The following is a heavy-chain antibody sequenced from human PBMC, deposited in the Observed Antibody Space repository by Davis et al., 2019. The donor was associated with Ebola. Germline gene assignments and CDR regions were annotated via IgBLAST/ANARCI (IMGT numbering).Heavy chain of an antibody. CDR3: ARDPSDDFWSGIWGV. CDR2: ISSSSSTI. J-gene: IGHJ6*02. Sequence: PGGSLRLSCAASGFTFSSYSMNWVRQAPGKGLEWVSYISSSSSTIYYADSVKGRFTISRDNAKNSLYLQMNSLRAEDTAVYYCARDPSDDFWSGIWGVWGQGTTVTVSS. CDR1: GFTFSSYS. V-gene: IGHV3-48*01. D-gene: IGHD3-3*01.